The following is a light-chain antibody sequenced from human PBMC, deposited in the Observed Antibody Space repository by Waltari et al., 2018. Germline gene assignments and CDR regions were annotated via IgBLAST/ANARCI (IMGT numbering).Light chain of an antibody. J-gene: IGLJ2*01. V-gene: IGLV2-23*02. CDR1: SSAVGSYNL. CDR3: CSYAGSSTSVV. Sequence: QSALTQPASVSGSPGQSLTISCTGTSSAVGSYNLVSWYQQHPGKAPNLMIYEVSKRPSGVSNRFSGSKSGNTASLTISGLQAEDEADYYCCSYAGSSTSVVFGGGTKLTVL. CDR2: EVS.